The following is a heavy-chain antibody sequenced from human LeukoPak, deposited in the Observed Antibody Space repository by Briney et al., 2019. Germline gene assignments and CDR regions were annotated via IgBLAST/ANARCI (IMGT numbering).Heavy chain of an antibody. CDR3: TTVSSGWFDY. J-gene: IGHJ4*02. D-gene: IGHD6-19*01. V-gene: IGHV3-15*01. CDR1: GFTFGDYA. Sequence: GRSLRLSCTVRGFTFGDYAVSWVRQAPGKGLEWVGRLKSKTDGGTTDYAAPVKGRFTISRDDSKNTLYLQMNSLKTEDTAVYYCTTVSSGWFDYWGQGTLVTVSS. CDR2: LKSKTDGGTT.